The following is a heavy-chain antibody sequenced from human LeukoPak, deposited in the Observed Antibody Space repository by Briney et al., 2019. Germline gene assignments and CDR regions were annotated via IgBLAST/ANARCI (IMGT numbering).Heavy chain of an antibody. J-gene: IGHJ4*02. V-gene: IGHV4-59*13. CDR2: MYYSVTT. CDR1: GGSISTYS. CDR3: ARAGSIYGWFDY. Sequence: SETLPLTCSVSGGSISTYSWSWIRLPPGKGLEWVGHMYYSVTTKYNPSLKSRVTISVDTSKSQFSLRLSSVTAADTAVYFCARAGSIYGWFDYWGQGTLVTVSS. D-gene: IGHD5-18*01.